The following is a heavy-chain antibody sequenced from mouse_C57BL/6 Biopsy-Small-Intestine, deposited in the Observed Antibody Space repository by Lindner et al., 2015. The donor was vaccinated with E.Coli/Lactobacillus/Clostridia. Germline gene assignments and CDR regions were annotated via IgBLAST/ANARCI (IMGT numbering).Heavy chain of an antibody. CDR1: GYTFTSYV. Sequence: VQLQESGPELVKPGASVKMSCKASGYTFTSYVMHWVKQKPGQALEWIGYIDPYNDGTKYNEKFKGKATLTSDKSSSTAFMELSSLTSEDSAVYYCARWVSDGYPFDYWGQGTTLTVSS. V-gene: IGHV1-14*01. J-gene: IGHJ2*01. CDR3: ARWVSDGYPFDY. D-gene: IGHD2-3*01. CDR2: IDPYNDGT.